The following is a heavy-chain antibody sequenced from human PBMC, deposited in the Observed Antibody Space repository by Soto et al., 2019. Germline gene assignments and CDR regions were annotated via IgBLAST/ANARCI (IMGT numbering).Heavy chain of an antibody. CDR3: AKDREILTKPGHWFDP. D-gene: IGHD2-15*01. CDR2: ISYDGSNK. V-gene: IGHV3-30*18. Sequence: QVQLVESGGGVVQPGRSLRLSCAASGFTFSSYGMHWVRQAPGKGLEWVAVISYDGSNKYYAESVKGRFTISRDNSKNTLYLQMNSLRAEDTAVYYCAKDREILTKPGHWFDPWGQGTLVTVSS. J-gene: IGHJ5*02. CDR1: GFTFSSYG.